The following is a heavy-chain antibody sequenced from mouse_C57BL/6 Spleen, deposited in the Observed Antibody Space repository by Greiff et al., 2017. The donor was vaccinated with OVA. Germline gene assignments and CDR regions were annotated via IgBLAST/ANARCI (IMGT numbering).Heavy chain of an antibody. Sequence: QVQLKQPGAELVKPGASVKLSCKASGYTFTSYWMHWVKQRPGRGLEWIGRIDPNSGGTKYNEKFKSKATLTVDKPSSTAYMQLSSLTSEDSAVYYCARWAYYGNPYAMDYWGQGPSVTVSS. CDR3: ARWAYYGNPYAMDY. J-gene: IGHJ4*01. V-gene: IGHV1-72*01. D-gene: IGHD2-1*01. CDR1: GYTFTSYW. CDR2: IDPNSGGT.